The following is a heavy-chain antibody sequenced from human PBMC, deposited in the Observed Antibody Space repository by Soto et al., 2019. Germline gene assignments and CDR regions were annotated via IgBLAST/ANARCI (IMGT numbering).Heavy chain of an antibody. CDR1: GFTVSSNY. Sequence: EVQLVESGGGLVQPGGSLRLSCAASGFTVSSNYMSWVRQAPGKGLEWVSVIYSGGSTYYADSVKGRFTISRDNSKNTLYLQMNSLRAEDTAVYYCARDRSGSYYYYYGMDVWGQGTTVTVSS. V-gene: IGHV3-66*01. J-gene: IGHJ6*02. CDR3: ARDRSGSYYYYYGMDV. CDR2: IYSGGST. D-gene: IGHD1-26*01.